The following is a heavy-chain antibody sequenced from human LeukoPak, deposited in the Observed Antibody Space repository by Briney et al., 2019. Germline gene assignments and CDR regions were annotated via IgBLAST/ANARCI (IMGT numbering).Heavy chain of an antibody. Sequence: GGSLRLSCAASGFTFSSYGMHWVRQAPGKGLEWVAVISYDGSNKYYADSVKGRFTISRDNAKNSLYLQMNSLRAEDTAVYYCARDPELWCGEQSWGQGTLVTVSS. V-gene: IGHV3-30*03. CDR1: GFTFSSYG. CDR2: ISYDGSNK. D-gene: IGHD3-10*01. J-gene: IGHJ4*02. CDR3: ARDPELWCGEQS.